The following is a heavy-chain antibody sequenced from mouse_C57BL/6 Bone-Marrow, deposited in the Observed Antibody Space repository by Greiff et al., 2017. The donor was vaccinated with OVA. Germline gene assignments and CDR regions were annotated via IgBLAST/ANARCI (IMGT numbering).Heavy chain of an antibody. J-gene: IGHJ3*01. CDR2: ISSGSSTI. Sequence: EVKLQESGGGLVKPGGSLKLSCAASGFTFSDYGMHWVRQAPEKGLEWVAYISSGSSTIYYADTVKGRFTISRDNAKNTLFLQMTSLRSEDTAMYYCARHQEAWFAYWGQGTLVTVSA. CDR3: ARHQEAWFAY. CDR1: GFTFSDYG. V-gene: IGHV5-17*01.